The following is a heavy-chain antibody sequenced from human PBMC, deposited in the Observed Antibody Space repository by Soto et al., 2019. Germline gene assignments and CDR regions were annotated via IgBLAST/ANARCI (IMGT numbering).Heavy chain of an antibody. Sequence: PSQTLSLTCAISGGSVSSNSAAWNWIRQSPSRGLEWLGRTYYRSKWYNDYAGSVKSRITINADKSENQFSLQLNSVTPEDTAVYYCARDQGYNWNYIGQFDSWGQGTLVTVSS. V-gene: IGHV6-1*01. D-gene: IGHD1-7*01. CDR3: ARDQGYNWNYIGQFDS. CDR2: TYYRSKWYN. J-gene: IGHJ4*02. CDR1: GGSVSSNSAA.